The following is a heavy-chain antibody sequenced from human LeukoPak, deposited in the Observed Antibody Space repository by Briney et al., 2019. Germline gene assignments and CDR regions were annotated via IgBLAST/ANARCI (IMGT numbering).Heavy chain of an antibody. CDR3: ARGPEYDSSGYYYLWRQRHYYFDY. CDR1: GFTFSSYS. Sequence: GGSLRLSCAASGFTFSSYSMNWVRQAPGKGLEWVSSISSSSSYIYYADSVKGRFTISRDNAKNSLYLQMNSLRAEDTAVYYCARGPEYDSSGYYYLWRQRHYYFDYWGQGTLVTVSS. D-gene: IGHD3-22*01. CDR2: ISSSSSYI. V-gene: IGHV3-21*01. J-gene: IGHJ4*02.